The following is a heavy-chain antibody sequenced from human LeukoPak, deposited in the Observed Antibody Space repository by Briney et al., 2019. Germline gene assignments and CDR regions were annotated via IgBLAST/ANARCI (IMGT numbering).Heavy chain of an antibody. J-gene: IGHJ6*03. CDR1: GYTFTSYG. CDR2: ISAYNGNT. V-gene: IGHV1-18*01. D-gene: IGHD6-13*01. CDR3: ARRAQQLVYYYYYMDV. Sequence: GASVKVSCKASGYTFTSYGISWVRQAPGQGLEWMGWISAYNGNTNYAQKLQGRVTMTTDTSTSTAYMELRSLRSDDTAVYYCARRAQQLVYYYYYMDVWGKGTTVTVSS.